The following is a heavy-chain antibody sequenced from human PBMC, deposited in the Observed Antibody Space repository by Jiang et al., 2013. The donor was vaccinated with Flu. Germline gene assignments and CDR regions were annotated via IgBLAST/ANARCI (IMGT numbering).Heavy chain of an antibody. J-gene: IGHJ6*02. CDR1: VAPSAVVVTT. CDR3: ASLPSSGSPYYYYYGMDV. Sequence: GSGLVKPSGDPVPHRALSLVAPSAVVVTTGAGSASPQGRGWSGLGSIYYSGSTYYNPSLKSRVTISVDTSKNQFSLKLSSVTAADTAVYYCASLPSSGSPYYYYYGMDVWGQGTTVTVSS. V-gene: IGHV4-39*01. CDR2: IYYSGST. D-gene: IGHD1-26*01.